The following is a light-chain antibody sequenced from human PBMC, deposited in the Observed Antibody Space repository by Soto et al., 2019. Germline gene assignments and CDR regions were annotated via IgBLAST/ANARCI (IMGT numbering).Light chain of an antibody. V-gene: IGKV3-11*01. Sequence: EIMMNHSPSTLSVSAWERAALSCRASQTVSRCSVSWYQQKPGQATRILINDASNRATGIPARFSGSGSGTAFNITISSIEPEDFAVSYCQQRSNWTPLTFGQGTRLEI. CDR1: QTVSRC. CDR2: DAS. CDR3: QQRSNWTPLT. J-gene: IGKJ5*01.